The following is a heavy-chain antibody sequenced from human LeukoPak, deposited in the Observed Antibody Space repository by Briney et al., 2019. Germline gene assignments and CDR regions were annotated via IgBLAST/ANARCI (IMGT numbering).Heavy chain of an antibody. CDR3: ATRYYGSGSCGIYGMDV. V-gene: IGHV4-34*01. Sequence: PSETLSITSAVYGGSFSGYYWSWIRQPPGKGLEWIGEINHSGSTNYNPSLKSRVTISVDTSKNQFSLKLSSVTAADTAVYYCATRYYGSGSCGIYGMDVWGKGTTVTVSS. CDR2: INHSGST. J-gene: IGHJ6*04. CDR1: GGSFSGYY. D-gene: IGHD3-10*01.